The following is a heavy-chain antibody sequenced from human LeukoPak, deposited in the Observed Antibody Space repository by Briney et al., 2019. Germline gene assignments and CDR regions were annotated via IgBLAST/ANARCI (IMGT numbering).Heavy chain of an antibody. CDR3: ARSLGCSSTTCLWFFDS. Sequence: SETLSLTCTVSGGSISCYYWSWIRQPPGKGLEWIGYIYYSGSTNYNPALKSRVTISLYTSKNQFSLKLSSVTAADTAVYYCARSLGCSSTTCLWFFDSWGQGTLVTVSS. D-gene: IGHD2-2*01. J-gene: IGHJ4*02. CDR1: GGSISCYY. V-gene: IGHV4-59*01. CDR2: IYYSGST.